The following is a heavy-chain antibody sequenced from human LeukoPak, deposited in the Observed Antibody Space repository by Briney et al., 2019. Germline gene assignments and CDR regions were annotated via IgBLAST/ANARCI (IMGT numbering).Heavy chain of an antibody. D-gene: IGHD3-10*01. CDR3: ARESTYYYGSGSYQIDY. J-gene: IGHJ4*02. CDR2: IYTSGST. CDR1: SGSISNYY. Sequence: SETLSLTCTVSSGSISNYYWSWIRQPAGKGLEWIGRIYTSGSTTYNPSLKSRLTISIDTSKNQFSLKLSSVTAADTAVYYCARESTYYYGSGSYQIDYWGQGTLVTVSS. V-gene: IGHV4-4*07.